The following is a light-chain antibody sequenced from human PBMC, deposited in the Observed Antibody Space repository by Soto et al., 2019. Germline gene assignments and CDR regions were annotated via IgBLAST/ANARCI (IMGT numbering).Light chain of an antibody. J-gene: IGKJ3*01. CDR3: QKCNSASFT. CDR2: VAS. V-gene: IGKV1-27*01. CDR1: QGIGNY. Sequence: DIQMTQSPSSLSGSVGDRVTITCRVSQGIGNYLAWYQQKPGKFHRLLIYVASTLQSGVPSRFSGSGSGTDFTLTVSSLQAEDGATYYCQKCNSASFTCGPGTKVDIK.